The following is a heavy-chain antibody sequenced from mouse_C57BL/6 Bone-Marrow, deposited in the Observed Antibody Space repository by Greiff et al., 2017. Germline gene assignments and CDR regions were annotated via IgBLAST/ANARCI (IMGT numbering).Heavy chain of an antibody. V-gene: IGHV1-50*01. CDR3: ARGGPYY. CDR1: GYTFTSYW. Sequence: QVHVKQPGAELVKPGASVKLSCKASGYTFTSYWMQWVKQRPGQGLEWIGEIDPSDSYTNYNQKFKGKATLTVDTSSSTAYMQLSSLTSEDSAVCDCARGGPYYWGQGTTLTVSS. CDR2: IDPSDSYT. J-gene: IGHJ2*01.